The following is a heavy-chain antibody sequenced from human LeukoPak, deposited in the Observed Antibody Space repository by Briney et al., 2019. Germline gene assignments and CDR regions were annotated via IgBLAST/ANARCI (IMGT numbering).Heavy chain of an antibody. D-gene: IGHD3-22*01. V-gene: IGHV1-2*02. CDR1: GYTFTGYY. CDR2: INPNSGGT. Sequence: ASVKVSCKASGYTFTGYYMRWVRQAPGQGLEWMGWINPNSGGTNYAQKFQGRVTMTRDTSISTAYMELSRLRSDDTAVYYCARDSYTYYYDSSGYRSLIDIWGQGTMVTVSS. CDR3: ARDSYTYYYDSSGYRSLIDI. J-gene: IGHJ3*02.